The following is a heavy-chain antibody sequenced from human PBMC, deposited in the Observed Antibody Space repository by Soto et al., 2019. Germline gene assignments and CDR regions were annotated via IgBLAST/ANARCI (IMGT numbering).Heavy chain of an antibody. V-gene: IGHV5-51*01. CDR3: ARHVHYDSSGYHDYYYGMDV. D-gene: IGHD3-22*01. CDR2: IYPGDSDT. Sequence: PGEFLKISCKGSGDSFISYWIGWVRQMPGKGLEWMGIIYPGDSDTRYSPSFQGQVTISADKSISTAYLQWSSLKASDTAMYYCARHVHYDSSGYHDYYYGMDVWGQGTTVTVSS. CDR1: GDSFISYW. J-gene: IGHJ6*02.